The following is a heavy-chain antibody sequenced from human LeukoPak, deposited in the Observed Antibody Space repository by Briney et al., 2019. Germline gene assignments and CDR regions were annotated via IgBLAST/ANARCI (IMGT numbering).Heavy chain of an antibody. CDR3: AVYCSSTSCPFDY. V-gene: IGHV1-8*03. Sequence: ASVKVSCKASGYTFTSYDINWVRQATGQGLEWMGWMNPNSGNTGYAQKFQGRVTITRNTSISTAYMELSSLRSEDTAVYYCAVYCSSTSCPFDYWGQETLVTVSS. J-gene: IGHJ4*02. CDR2: MNPNSGNT. D-gene: IGHD2-2*01. CDR1: GYTFTSYD.